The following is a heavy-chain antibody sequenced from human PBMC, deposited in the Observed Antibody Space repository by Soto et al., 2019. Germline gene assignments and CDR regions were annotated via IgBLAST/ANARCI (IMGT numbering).Heavy chain of an antibody. CDR2: ISASGVST. CDR1: GFIFNNYA. CDR3: AKVPLRPYYFDY. J-gene: IGHJ4*02. D-gene: IGHD4-17*01. V-gene: IGHV3-23*01. Sequence: EVQLLDSGGGLAQPGGSLRVSCAASGFIFNNYAMNWVRQAPGEGLQWVAGISASGVSTYYADSVKGRFIISRDNSKNTLFLQMNSLRAEDTAIYDCAKVPLRPYYFDYLGLGTLVTVSS.